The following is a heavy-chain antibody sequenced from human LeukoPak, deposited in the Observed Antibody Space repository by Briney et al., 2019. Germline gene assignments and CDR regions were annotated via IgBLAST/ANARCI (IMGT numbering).Heavy chain of an antibody. V-gene: IGHV1-2*02. CDR2: INPNSGGT. CDR3: ASLYYDTSGRSFDY. CDR1: GYTFTGYY. J-gene: IGHJ4*02. Sequence: ASVKVSCKASGYTFTGYYMHWVRQAPGQGLEWMGWINPNSGGTNYTQKFQGRVTMTRDTSISTAYMELSRLRSDDTAVYYCASLYYDTSGRSFDYWAREPWSPSPQ. D-gene: IGHD3-22*01.